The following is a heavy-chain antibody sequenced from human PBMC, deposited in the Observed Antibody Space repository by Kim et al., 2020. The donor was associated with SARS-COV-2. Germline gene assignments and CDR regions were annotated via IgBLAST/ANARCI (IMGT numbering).Heavy chain of an antibody. Sequence: SGPTLVNPTQTLTLTCTFSGFSLSTSGVGVGWIRQPPGKALEWLALIYWDDDKRYSPPLKSRLTITKDTSKNQVVLTMTNMDPVDTATYYCAHRRSREYYDILTGYLPRDNWFDPWGQGTLVTVSS. J-gene: IGHJ5*02. D-gene: IGHD3-9*01. CDR1: GFSLSTSGVG. V-gene: IGHV2-5*02. CDR3: AHRRSREYYDILTGYLPRDNWFDP. CDR2: IYWDDDK.